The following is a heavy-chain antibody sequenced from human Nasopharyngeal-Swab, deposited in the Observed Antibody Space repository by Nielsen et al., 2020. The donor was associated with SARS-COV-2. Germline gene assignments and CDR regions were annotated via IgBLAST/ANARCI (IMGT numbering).Heavy chain of an antibody. D-gene: IGHD6-19*01. CDR3: AFGPALKNSSGWYQIDY. J-gene: IGHJ4*02. CDR2: INAGNGNT. Sequence: WVRQAPGQRLEWMGWINAGNGNTKYSQKFQGRVTITRDTSASTAYMELSSLRSEDTAVYYCAFGPALKNSSGWYQIDYWGQGTLVTVPS. V-gene: IGHV1-3*01.